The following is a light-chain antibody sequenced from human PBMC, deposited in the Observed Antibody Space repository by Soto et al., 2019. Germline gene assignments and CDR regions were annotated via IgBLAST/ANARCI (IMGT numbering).Light chain of an antibody. Sequence: EIVLTQSPDTLSLSPGERATPSCRASQSVSSSYLAWYQQKPGQAPRLLIYDASSRATGIPDRFSGSGSGTDFTLTISRPEPEDFAVYYCQQYGSSPPITFGGGTKVDIK. J-gene: IGKJ4*01. CDR2: DAS. CDR1: QSVSSSY. V-gene: IGKV3-20*01. CDR3: QQYGSSPPIT.